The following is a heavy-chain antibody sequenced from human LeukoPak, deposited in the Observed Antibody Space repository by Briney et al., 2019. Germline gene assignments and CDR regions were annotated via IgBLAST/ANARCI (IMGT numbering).Heavy chain of an antibody. Sequence: SETLSLTCTVSGGSISSGDYYWSWIRQPPGKGLEWIGYTYYSGSTNYNPSLKSRVTISVDTSKNQFSLKLSSVTAADTAVYYCARYPRGGDYYFDYWGQGTLVTVSS. V-gene: IGHV4-61*08. J-gene: IGHJ4*02. CDR2: TYYSGST. CDR1: GGSISSGDYY. CDR3: ARYPRGGDYYFDY. D-gene: IGHD4-17*01.